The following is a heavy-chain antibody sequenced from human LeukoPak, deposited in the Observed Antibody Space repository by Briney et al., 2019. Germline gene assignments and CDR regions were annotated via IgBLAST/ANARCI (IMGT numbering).Heavy chain of an antibody. CDR2: IYHSGST. J-gene: IGHJ4*02. Sequence: KPSETLSLTCAVSGYSISSGYYWGWLRQPPGKGLEWIESIYHSGSTYYNPSLKSRVTISIDTSKNQFSLKLSSVTAADTAVYYCASRPRIAAAGTIDYWGQGTLVTVSS. D-gene: IGHD6-13*01. CDR1: GYSISSGYY. V-gene: IGHV4-38-2*01. CDR3: ASRPRIAAAGTIDY.